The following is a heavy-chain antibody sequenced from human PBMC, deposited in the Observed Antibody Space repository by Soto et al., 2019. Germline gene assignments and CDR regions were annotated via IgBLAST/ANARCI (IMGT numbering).Heavy chain of an antibody. Sequence: GASVKVSCKASGYTFTTYDISWVRQATGQGLEWMGWMNPYSGNTGYAQKFQGRVTVTSNTSISTVYMELSGLRPDDTAVYYCARRKERSGPHYFDYWGQGSQVTVSS. J-gene: IGHJ4*02. D-gene: IGHD6-25*01. CDR3: ARRKERSGPHYFDY. CDR2: MNPYSGNT. CDR1: GYTFTTYD. V-gene: IGHV1-8*01.